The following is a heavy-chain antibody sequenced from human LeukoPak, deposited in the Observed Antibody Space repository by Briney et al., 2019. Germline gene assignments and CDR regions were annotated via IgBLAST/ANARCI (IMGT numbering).Heavy chain of an antibody. Sequence: SETLSLTCTVSGGSISSSNYFWVWIRQPPGKGLEWIGSSYCSGNTYYNPSLKSRVTISVDTSKNHFSLDLRSVMAADTAVYYCARHGNVVVVPAAKGFDYWGQGTQVTVSS. CDR2: SYCSGNT. CDR1: GGSISSSNYF. J-gene: IGHJ4*02. V-gene: IGHV4-39*01. D-gene: IGHD2-2*01. CDR3: ARHGNVVVVPAAKGFDY.